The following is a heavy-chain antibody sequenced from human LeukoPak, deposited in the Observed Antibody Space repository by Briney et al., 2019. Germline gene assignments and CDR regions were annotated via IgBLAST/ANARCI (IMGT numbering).Heavy chain of an antibody. CDR3: ARVGYCSGGTCPYYFDL. Sequence: ASVKVSCKASGYTFTGYYMHWVRQAPGQGLEWMGWINPNGGGTNYAQKFQGRVTMTRDTSISTAYMELSSLRSDDTAVYYGARVGYCSGGTCPYYFDLWGQGTLVTVSS. D-gene: IGHD2-15*01. J-gene: IGHJ4*02. V-gene: IGHV1-2*02. CDR1: GYTFTGYY. CDR2: INPNGGGT.